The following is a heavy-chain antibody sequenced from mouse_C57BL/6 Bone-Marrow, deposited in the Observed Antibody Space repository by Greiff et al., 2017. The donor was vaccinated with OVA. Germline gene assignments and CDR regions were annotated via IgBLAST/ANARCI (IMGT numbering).Heavy chain of an antibody. Sequence: QVQLQQPGAELVKPGASVKLSCKASGYTFTSYWMHWVKQRPGQGLEWIGMIHPNSGSTNYNEKFKSQATLTVDKSSSTAYMQLSSLTSEDSAVYYCARSRYYFDYWGQGTAVTVSS. CDR1: GYTFTSYW. V-gene: IGHV1-64*01. J-gene: IGHJ2*01. CDR2: IHPNSGST. CDR3: ARSRYYFDY.